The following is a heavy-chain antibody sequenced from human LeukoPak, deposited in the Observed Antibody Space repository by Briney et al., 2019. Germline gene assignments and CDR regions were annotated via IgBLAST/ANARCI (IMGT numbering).Heavy chain of an antibody. Sequence: SETLSLTCTVSNYSISSGYYWGWIRQPPGRGLEWIGSIYHSGSTYYNPSLKSPVTISVDASKNQFSLNLSSVTAADTAIYYCARGAWAYDILTGYTTFDYWGQGTLVTVSS. CDR2: IYHSGST. J-gene: IGHJ4*02. D-gene: IGHD3-9*01. V-gene: IGHV4-38-2*02. CDR3: ARGAWAYDILTGYTTFDY. CDR1: NYSISSGYY.